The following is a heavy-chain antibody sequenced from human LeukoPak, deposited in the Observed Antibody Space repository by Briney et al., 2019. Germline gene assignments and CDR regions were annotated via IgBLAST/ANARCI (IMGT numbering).Heavy chain of an antibody. V-gene: IGHV3-48*04. CDR2: ISSGATTT. CDR1: GFTLTSDS. D-gene: IGHD1-26*01. J-gene: IGHJ4*02. CDR3: AKGTVGAKY. Sequence: GGSLRLSCAASGFTLTSDSMNWVRQAPGKGLEWISYISSGATTTYYADSVKGRFTISRDNAGNSLYLQINSLRVDDTAVHYCAKGTVGAKYWGQGTLVIVSS.